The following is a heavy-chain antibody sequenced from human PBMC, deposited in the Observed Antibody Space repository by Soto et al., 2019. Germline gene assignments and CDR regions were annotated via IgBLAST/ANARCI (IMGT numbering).Heavy chain of an antibody. D-gene: IGHD2-15*01. CDR2: ISSSCSTI. J-gene: IGHJ4*02. V-gene: IGHV3-48*02. CDR1: GFTFSSFG. CDR3: AREPGDRGGGKFDY. Sequence: PGGSLRLSCAASGFTFSSFGMNWVRQAPGKGLEWVSYISSSCSTIYYADSVKGRFTISRDNAKNSLYLQMNSLRDEDTAVYYCAREPGDRGGGKFDYRGQGTLVTVSS.